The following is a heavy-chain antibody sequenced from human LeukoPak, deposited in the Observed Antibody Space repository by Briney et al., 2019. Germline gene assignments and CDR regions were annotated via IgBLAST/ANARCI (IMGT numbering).Heavy chain of an antibody. CDR1: GGSISSYY. J-gene: IGHJ5*02. D-gene: IGHD3-10*01. V-gene: IGHV4-4*07. Sequence: SETLFLTCTVSGGSISSYYWSWIRQPAGKGLEWIGRIYTSGSTNYNPSLKSRVTMSVDTSKNQFSLKLSSATAADTAVYYCARDVRRAYYGSGSSYWFDPWGQGTLVTVSS. CDR3: ARDVRRAYYGSGSSYWFDP. CDR2: IYTSGST.